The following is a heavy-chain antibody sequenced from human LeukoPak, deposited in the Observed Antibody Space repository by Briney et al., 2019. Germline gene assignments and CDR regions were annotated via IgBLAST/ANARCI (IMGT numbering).Heavy chain of an antibody. V-gene: IGHV3-11*01. CDR2: ISSSGSTI. CDR3: ARTSNTKWLRGLGYFDY. J-gene: IGHJ4*02. Sequence: GGSLRLSCAASGFTVSSNYMSWVRQAPGKGLEWVSYISSSGSTIYYADSVKGRFTISRDNAKNSLYLQMNSLRAEDTAVYYCARTSNTKWLRGLGYFDYWGQGTLVTVSS. D-gene: IGHD3-22*01. CDR1: GFTVSSNY.